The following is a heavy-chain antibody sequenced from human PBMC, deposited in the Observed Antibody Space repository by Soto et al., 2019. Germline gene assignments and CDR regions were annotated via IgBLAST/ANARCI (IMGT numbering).Heavy chain of an antibody. D-gene: IGHD2-15*01. V-gene: IGHV6-1*01. J-gene: IGHJ6*02. CDR3: ARGYCSGSSCFYYYGMDV. CDR2: TYYRSKWYN. CDR1: GDSVSSNSAA. Sequence: SQTLSLTCAISGDSVSSNSAAWNWIRQSPSRGLEWLGRTYYRSKWYNDYAVSVKSRITINPDTSKNQFSLQLNSVTPEDTAVYYCARGYCSGSSCFYYYGMDVWGQGTTVTVSS.